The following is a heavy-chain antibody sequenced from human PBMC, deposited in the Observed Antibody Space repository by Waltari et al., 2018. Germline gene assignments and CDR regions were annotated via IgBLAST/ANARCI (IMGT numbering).Heavy chain of an antibody. CDR2: INDSGRT. V-gene: IGHV4-34*02. Sequence: QVHLQQWGAGLLKPSETLSLTCDVSGGSLSGYHWTWIRQPPGKGLEWIGEINDSGRTTYNPSLESRVTVSIDTANNQFSLRVRSVTAADTAVYYCARVLGYYYYYMDVWGKGTTVTISS. CDR3: ARVLGYYYYYMDV. J-gene: IGHJ6*03. CDR1: GGSLSGYH.